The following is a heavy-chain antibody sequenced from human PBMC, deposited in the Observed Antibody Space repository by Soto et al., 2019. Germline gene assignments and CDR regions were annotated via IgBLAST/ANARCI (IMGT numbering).Heavy chain of an antibody. D-gene: IGHD6-13*01. CDR1: EFTFSANA. J-gene: IGHJ5*01. CDR3: AMDFTAYISSWFHF. CDR2: ITGSGSTT. Sequence: GGSMRVSCAAAEFTFSANAMNWVSKTPGKGLEWVAAITGSGSTTFYADSVKGRFTISRDNSKKTLYLHMTSLRAEDTAIYYCAMDFTAYISSWFHFWGQGTLVTVSS. V-gene: IGHV3-23*01.